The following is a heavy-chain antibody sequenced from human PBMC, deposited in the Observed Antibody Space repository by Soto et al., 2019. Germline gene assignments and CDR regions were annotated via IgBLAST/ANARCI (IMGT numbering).Heavy chain of an antibody. V-gene: IGHV3-15*01. J-gene: IGHJ4*02. D-gene: IGHD6-19*01. CDR1: GFTFSDAW. Sequence: EVQLVESGGGLVKPGGSLRLSCAASGFTFSDAWMSWVRQAPGKGLEWVGIIKKKTDGGTTDYAARVKARFTSSRDDSKNTVYLQMSRLKTEDTAVYHWRTRWLDWGQGSLVTVSS. CDR3: RTRWLD. CDR2: IKKKTDGGTT.